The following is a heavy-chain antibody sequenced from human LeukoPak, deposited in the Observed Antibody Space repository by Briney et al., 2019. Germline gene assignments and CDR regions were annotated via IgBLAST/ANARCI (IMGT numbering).Heavy chain of an antibody. CDR2: IYYSGST. CDR1: GGSISSFS. V-gene: IGHV4-59*01. Sequence: SDTLSLISTVSGGSISSFSGSCLRPLPVPPLDWIGYIYYSGSTNYNPSLKSRVTISVDTSKNQFSLKLSSVTAADTAVYYCARGFDQRERFDYWGQGTLVTVSS. J-gene: IGHJ4*02. CDR3: ARGFDQRERFDY. D-gene: IGHD2-2*01.